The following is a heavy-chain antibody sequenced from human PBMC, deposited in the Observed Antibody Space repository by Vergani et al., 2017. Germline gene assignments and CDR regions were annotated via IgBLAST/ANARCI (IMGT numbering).Heavy chain of an antibody. CDR2: INWNSDSI. CDR3: VKDIAASGNYWYFDL. Sequence: EVQLVESGEGLVQPGRSLRLSCAASGFTFDDYAMHWVRQAPGKGLEWVSGINWNSDSIAYADSVKGRFTISRDNAKNSLYLQMNSLRAEDTALYYCVKDIAASGNYWYFDLWGRGTLVTVSS. J-gene: IGHJ2*01. D-gene: IGHD6-13*01. CDR1: GFTFDDYA. V-gene: IGHV3-9*01.